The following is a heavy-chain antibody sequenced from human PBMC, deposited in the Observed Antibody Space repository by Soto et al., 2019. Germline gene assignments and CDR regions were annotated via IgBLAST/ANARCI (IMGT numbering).Heavy chain of an antibody. CDR1: GFTFSSYG. J-gene: IGHJ6*01. V-gene: IGHV3-30*18. CDR3: AKDRSYGVIPNWLDS. Sequence: VHLVEAGGGVVQPGRTLRLSCGASGFTFSSYGMHWVRQAPGKGMEWVVTISHDGGRQFYADSVRGRFTISRDNHRNTLVRQMDNLRSEDTAVYYCAKDRSYGVIPNWLDSWGQGTTVSVSS. CDR2: ISHDGGRQ. D-gene: IGHD3-3*02.